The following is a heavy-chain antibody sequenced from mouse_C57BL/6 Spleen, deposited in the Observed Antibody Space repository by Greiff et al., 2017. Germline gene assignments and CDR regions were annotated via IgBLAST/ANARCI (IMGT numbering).Heavy chain of an antibody. Sequence: EVQLQQSGAELVRPGASVKLSCTASGFNIKDDYMHWVKQRPEQGLEWIGWIDPENGDTEYASKFQGKATRTADTSSNPAYLQLSSLTSEDTAVYYCTTVDYAMDYWGQGTSVTVSS. CDR1: GFNIKDDY. V-gene: IGHV14-4*01. CDR3: TTVDYAMDY. CDR2: IDPENGDT. J-gene: IGHJ4*01.